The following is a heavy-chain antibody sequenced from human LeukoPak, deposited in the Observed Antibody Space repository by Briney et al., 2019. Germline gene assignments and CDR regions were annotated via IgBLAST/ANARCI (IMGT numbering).Heavy chain of an antibody. CDR2: ISSNGGST. J-gene: IGHJ4*02. V-gene: IGHV3-64D*09. CDR1: GFTFSSYA. CDR3: VKGHLVWELGDYFDY. Sequence: GGSLRLSCSASGFTFSSYAMHWVREAPGKGLVYVSYISSNGGSTYYAASVKGRFTISRDNSKNKLYLQMSSLRAEDTAVYYCVKGHLVWELGDYFDYWGQGTLVTVSS. D-gene: IGHD1-26*01.